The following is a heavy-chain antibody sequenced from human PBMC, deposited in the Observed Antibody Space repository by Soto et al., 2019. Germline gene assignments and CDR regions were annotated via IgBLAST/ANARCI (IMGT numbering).Heavy chain of an antibody. CDR1: GGTFSSYA. J-gene: IGHJ6*02. D-gene: IGHD3-10*01. Sequence: GASVKVSCKASGGTFSSYAISWVRQAPGQGLEWMGGIIPIFGTANYAQKFQGRVTITADESTSTAYMELSSLRSEDTAVYYCARGIRITMVRGVSYYYYGMDVWGQGTTVTVSS. V-gene: IGHV1-69*13. CDR3: ARGIRITMVRGVSYYYYGMDV. CDR2: IIPIFGTA.